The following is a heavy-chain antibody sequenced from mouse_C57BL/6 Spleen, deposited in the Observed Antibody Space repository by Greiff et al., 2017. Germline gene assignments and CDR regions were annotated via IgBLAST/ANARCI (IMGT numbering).Heavy chain of an antibody. CDR3: ARWGYGNYEDY. J-gene: IGHJ2*01. CDR1: GYSFTGYY. D-gene: IGHD2-10*02. V-gene: IGHV1-42*01. Sequence: EVQLQQSGPELVKPGASVKIFCKASGYSFTGYYMNWVKQSPEKSLEWIGEINPSTGGSTYNQKFKAKATLTVDKSSSTAYMQLKSLTSEDSAVYYCARWGYGNYEDYWGQGTTLTVSS. CDR2: INPSTGGS.